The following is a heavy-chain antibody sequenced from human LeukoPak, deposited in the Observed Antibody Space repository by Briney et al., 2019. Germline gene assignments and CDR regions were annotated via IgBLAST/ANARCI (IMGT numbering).Heavy chain of an antibody. Sequence: GGSLRLSCAASGFTFSSYSMNWVRQAPGKGLEWVSSISSSSSYIYYADSVKGRFTISRDNAKNSLYLQMNSLRAEDTALYHCARGGGAAFDIWGQGTMVTVSS. CDR2: ISSSSSYI. V-gene: IGHV3-21*04. CDR3: ARGGGAAFDI. D-gene: IGHD3-16*01. CDR1: GFTFSSYS. J-gene: IGHJ3*02.